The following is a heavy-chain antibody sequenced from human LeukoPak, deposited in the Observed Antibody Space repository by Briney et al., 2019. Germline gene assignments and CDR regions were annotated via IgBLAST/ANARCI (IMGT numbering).Heavy chain of an antibody. CDR1: GFTFSTHW. CDR2: IHSDGSNT. J-gene: IGHJ3*02. Sequence: GGSLRLSCAASGFTFSTHWMHWVRQAPGKGLVWVSFIHSDGSNTIYADSVKGRFTISRDNAKNTLYLQMNSLTVEDTAVYYCIAETSVAGSLGTGSLDTWGQGTMVTVSS. D-gene: IGHD6-19*01. CDR3: IAETSVAGSLGTGSLDT. V-gene: IGHV3-74*01.